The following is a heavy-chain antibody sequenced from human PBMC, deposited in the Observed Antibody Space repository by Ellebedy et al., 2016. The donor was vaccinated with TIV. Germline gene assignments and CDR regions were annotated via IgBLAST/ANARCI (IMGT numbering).Heavy chain of an antibody. J-gene: IGHJ4*02. CDR1: GFTFSNAW. D-gene: IGHD3-16*01. Sequence: PGGSLRLSCAASGFTFSNAWMSWVRQAPGKGLEWVGRIKSKTDGGTTDYAAPVKGRFTISRDDSKNTLYLQMNSLKTEDTAVYYCTTDLGLWADQPDYWGQGTLVTVSS. CDR2: IKSKTDGGTT. CDR3: TTDLGLWADQPDY. V-gene: IGHV3-15*01.